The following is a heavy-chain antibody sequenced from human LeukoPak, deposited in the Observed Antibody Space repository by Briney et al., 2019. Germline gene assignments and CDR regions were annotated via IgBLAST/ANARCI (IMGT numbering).Heavy chain of an antibody. CDR3: ARDRGWLQFDY. V-gene: IGHV1-69*04. D-gene: IGHD5-24*01. J-gene: IGHJ4*02. CDR1: GGTFSSYT. Sequence: SVKVSCKASGGTFSSYTISWVRQAPGQGLEWMGRIIPILGIANYAQKFQGRVTITADKFTSTAYMELSSLRSEDTAVYYCARDRGWLQFDYWGQGTLVTVSS. CDR2: IIPILGIA.